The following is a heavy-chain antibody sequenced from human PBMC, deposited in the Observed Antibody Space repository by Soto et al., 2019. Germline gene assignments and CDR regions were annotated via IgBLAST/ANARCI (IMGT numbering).Heavy chain of an antibody. CDR3: ARDRFLRGYCSSTSCYAEFDY. V-gene: IGHV1-46*01. J-gene: IGHJ4*02. CDR2: INPSGGST. Sequence: ASVKVSCKASGYTFTSYYMHWVRQAPGQGLEWMGIINPSGGSTSYAQKLQGRVTMTTDTSTSTAYMELRSLRSDDTAVYYCARDRFLRGYCSSTSCYAEFDYWGQGTLVTVSS. D-gene: IGHD2-2*01. CDR1: GYTFTSYY.